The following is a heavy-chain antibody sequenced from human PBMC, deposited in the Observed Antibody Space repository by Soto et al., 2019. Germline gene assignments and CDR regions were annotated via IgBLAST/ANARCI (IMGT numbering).Heavy chain of an antibody. CDR2: IYSGGST. Sequence: EVQLVESGGGLVQPGGSLRLSCAASGFTASSNYMSWVRQAPGKGLEWVSVIYSGGSTYYADSVKGRFTISRDNSKNTLYLQMNSLRAEDTAVYYCARDLRGPAAIRWDWGQGTLVTVSS. V-gene: IGHV3-66*01. J-gene: IGHJ4*02. CDR1: GFTASSNY. D-gene: IGHD2-2*01. CDR3: ARDLRGPAAIRWD.